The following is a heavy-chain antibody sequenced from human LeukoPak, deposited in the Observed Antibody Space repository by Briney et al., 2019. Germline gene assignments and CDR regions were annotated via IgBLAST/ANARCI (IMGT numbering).Heavy chain of an antibody. CDR2: ISSSSSYI. CDR1: GFTFSSYS. V-gene: IGHV3-21*01. CDR3: ASGGNVLLWFGELLYLDY. D-gene: IGHD3-10*01. Sequence: GGSLRLSCAASGFTFSSYSMNWVRQAPGKGLEWVSSISSSSSYIYYADSVKGRFTISRDNAKNSLYLQMNSLRAEDTAVYYCASGGNVLLWFGELLYLDYWGQGTLVTVSS. J-gene: IGHJ4*02.